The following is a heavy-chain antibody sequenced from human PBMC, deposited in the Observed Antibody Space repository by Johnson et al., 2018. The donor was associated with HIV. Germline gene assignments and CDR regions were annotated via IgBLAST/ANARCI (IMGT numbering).Heavy chain of an antibody. V-gene: IGHV3-64*01. CDR3: ARYCSGGSCYSVWQKNYAFDI. CDR1: GFTFSSYA. D-gene: IGHD2-15*01. CDR2: ISSNGGST. J-gene: IGHJ3*02. Sequence: VQLVESGGGLVQPGGSLRLSCAASGFTFSSYAMHWVRQAPGKGLEYVSAISSNGGSTYYANSVKGRFTISRDNSKNTLYLQLNSLRAEDTAVYYCARYCSGGSCYSVWQKNYAFDIWGQGTMVIVS.